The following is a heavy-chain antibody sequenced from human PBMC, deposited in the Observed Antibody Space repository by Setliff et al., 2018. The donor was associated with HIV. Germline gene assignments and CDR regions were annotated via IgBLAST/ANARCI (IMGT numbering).Heavy chain of an antibody. CDR2: INPSGGTT. CDR1: GGTFSSYP. J-gene: IGHJ4*02. CDR3: SRDRSATWTPTTY. D-gene: IGHD6-25*01. V-gene: IGHV1-46*01. Sequence: ASVKVSCKASGGTFSSYPISWVRQAPGQGLEWLGIINPSGGTTNYAQKFQDRVTMTIDTSASTAYMELRSLTSDDTAMYYCSRDRSATWTPTTYWGQGTLVTVSS.